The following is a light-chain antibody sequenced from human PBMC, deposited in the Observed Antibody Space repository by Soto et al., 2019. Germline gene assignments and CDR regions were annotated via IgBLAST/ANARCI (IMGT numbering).Light chain of an antibody. CDR1: SSNIGSNY. V-gene: IGLV1-47*02. Sequence: QSVLTQPPSASGTPGQRVTISCSGSSSNIGSNYVYWYQQLPGTAPKLLIYSNNQRPSGVPDRFSGSKSGTSASLAISGLLSEDEADDYCAAWDDSLSGWVFGGGTQLTVL. J-gene: IGLJ3*02. CDR3: AAWDDSLSGWV. CDR2: SNN.